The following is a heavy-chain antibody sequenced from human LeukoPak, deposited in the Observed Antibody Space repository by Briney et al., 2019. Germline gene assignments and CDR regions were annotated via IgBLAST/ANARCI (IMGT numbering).Heavy chain of an antibody. CDR2: ISSSGSTI. CDR3: AREREMGGVHFDY. D-gene: IGHD3-16*01. J-gene: IGHJ4*02. V-gene: IGHV3-48*03. Sequence: GGSLRLSCAASGFTFSSYEMNWVRQAPGKGLEWVSYISSSGSTIYYADSVKGRFTISRDNARNSLYLQMNSLRAEDTAVYYCAREREMGGVHFDYWGQGTLVTVSS. CDR1: GFTFSSYE.